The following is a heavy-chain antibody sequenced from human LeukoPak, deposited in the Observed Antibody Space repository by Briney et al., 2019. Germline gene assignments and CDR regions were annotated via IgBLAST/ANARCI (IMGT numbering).Heavy chain of an antibody. D-gene: IGHD5-12*01. J-gene: IGHJ6*03. CDR1: GGSFSGYY. CDR3: VRGGKGVTTIFYFYYMDV. Sequence: SETLSLTCAAYGGSFSGYYWTWIRQPPGKGLEWIGEINHSGRTNSNPSLKSRVTISLDSSKSQFSLRLSSVTAADTAVYYCVRGGKGVTTIFYFYYMDVWGKGTTVTVSS. CDR2: INHSGRT. V-gene: IGHV4-34*01.